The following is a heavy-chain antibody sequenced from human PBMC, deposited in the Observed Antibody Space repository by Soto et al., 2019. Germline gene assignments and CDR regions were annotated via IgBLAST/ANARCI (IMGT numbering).Heavy chain of an antibody. CDR3: AGGVAARIYDYYYMDV. CDR1: GGTFSSYT. V-gene: IGHV1-69*02. J-gene: IGHJ6*03. D-gene: IGHD5-12*01. CDR2: IIPILGIA. Sequence: QVQLVKSGAEVKKPGSSVKVSCKASGGTFSSYTISWVRQAPGQGLEWMGRIIPILGIANYAQKFQGRVTITADKSTSTAYMELSSLRSEDTAVYYCAGGVAARIYDYYYMDVWCKGTTVTVSS.